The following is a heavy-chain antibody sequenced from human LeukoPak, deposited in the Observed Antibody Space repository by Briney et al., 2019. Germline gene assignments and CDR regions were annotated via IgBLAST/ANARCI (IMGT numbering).Heavy chain of an antibody. CDR3: ARELRITIFGVVTPDAFDI. V-gene: IGHV3-21*01. CDR2: ISSSSSYI. Sequence: GGSLRLSCAASGFTFSSYSMNWVRQAPGKGLEWVSSISSSSSYIYYADSVKGRFTISRDNAKNSLYLQMNNLRAEDTAVYYCARELRITIFGVVTPDAFDIWGQGTMVTVSS. D-gene: IGHD3-3*01. CDR1: GFTFSSYS. J-gene: IGHJ3*02.